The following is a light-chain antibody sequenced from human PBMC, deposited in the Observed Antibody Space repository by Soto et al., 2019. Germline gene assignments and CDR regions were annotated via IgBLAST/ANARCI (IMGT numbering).Light chain of an antibody. V-gene: IGKV1-5*03. CDR3: QQYNSYLT. Sequence: DIQMTQSPSTLSASVGDRVTITCPASQSISSWLAWYQQKPGKAPKLLIYKASSLESGVPSRFSGSGSGTEFTLTISSLQPDDFATYYCQQYNSYLTFGQGTKVEIK. CDR1: QSISSW. CDR2: KAS. J-gene: IGKJ1*01.